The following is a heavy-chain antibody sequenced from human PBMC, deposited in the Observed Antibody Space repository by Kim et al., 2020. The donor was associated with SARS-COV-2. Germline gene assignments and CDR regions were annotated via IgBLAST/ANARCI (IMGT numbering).Heavy chain of an antibody. D-gene: IGHD3-10*01. Sequence: SETLSLTCAVYGGSFSGYYWSWIRQPPGKGLEWIGEINHSGSTNYNPSLKSRVTISVDTSKNQFSLKLSSVTAADTAVYYCARGSRITMVRGVRGDYWGQGTLVTVSS. CDR2: INHSGST. V-gene: IGHV4-34*01. J-gene: IGHJ4*02. CDR3: ARGSRITMVRGVRGDY. CDR1: GGSFSGYY.